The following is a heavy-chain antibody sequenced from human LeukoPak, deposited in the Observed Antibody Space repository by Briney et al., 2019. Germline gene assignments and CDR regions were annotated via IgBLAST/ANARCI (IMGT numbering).Heavy chain of an antibody. CDR3: AKAPGGLVIRSFYDN. CDR2: ISGSGGST. Sequence: PGGSLRLSCAASGFTFSSYWMSWVRQAPGKGLEWVSAISGSGGSTYYADSVKGRFTISRDNSKNTLYLQMNSLRAEDTAVYYCAKAPGGLVIRSFYDNWGQGTLVTVSS. J-gene: IGHJ4*02. V-gene: IGHV3-23*01. D-gene: IGHD3-22*01. CDR1: GFTFSSYW.